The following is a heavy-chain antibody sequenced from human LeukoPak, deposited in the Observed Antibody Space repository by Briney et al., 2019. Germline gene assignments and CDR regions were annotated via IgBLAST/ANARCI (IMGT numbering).Heavy chain of an antibody. CDR2: IYYSGTT. J-gene: IGHJ4*02. Sequence: SETLTLTCSVSGVSISSSIYHWGWIRQPPGKGLEWIGTIYYSGTTYYNPSLMSRVTISVDTSKNQFSLKVNSLTAADTAVYYCARRGHEQRLVQGEFYFADWGQGTMTTVSS. D-gene: IGHD6-13*01. CDR3: ARRGHEQRLVQGEFYFAD. V-gene: IGHV4-39*01. CDR1: GVSISSSIYH.